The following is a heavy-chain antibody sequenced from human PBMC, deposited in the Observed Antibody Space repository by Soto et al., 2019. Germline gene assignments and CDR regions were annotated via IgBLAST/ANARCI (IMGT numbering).Heavy chain of an antibody. CDR3: ARDMYSSDYFVKWFEP. V-gene: IGHV3-30*04. Sequence: QVRLVESGGGVVQPGRSLRLSCTASGFSFSSYAMYWFRQPPGKGLEWVAVISKDGKNKYYADSVKGRVTVSGDNDNYSLAVQLNSLRVEDTAMYYCARDMYSSDYFVKWFEPWGQGTLVTVSS. D-gene: IGHD6-19*01. J-gene: IGHJ5*02. CDR2: ISKDGKNK. CDR1: GFSFSSYA.